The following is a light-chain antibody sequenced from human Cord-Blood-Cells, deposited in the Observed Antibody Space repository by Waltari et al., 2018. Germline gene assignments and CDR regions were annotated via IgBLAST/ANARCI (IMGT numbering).Light chain of an antibody. CDR1: QRVSSN. J-gene: IGKJ1*01. V-gene: IGKV3-15*01. CDR2: GAP. CDR3: QQYNNWPPWT. Sequence: EIVMTPSPATLSVSPGERATLPCRASQRVSSNLAWYQQKPGQAPRLLIYGAPTRATGIPARFSGSGSGTEFTLTISSLQSEDFAVYYCQQYNNWPPWTFGQGTKVEIK.